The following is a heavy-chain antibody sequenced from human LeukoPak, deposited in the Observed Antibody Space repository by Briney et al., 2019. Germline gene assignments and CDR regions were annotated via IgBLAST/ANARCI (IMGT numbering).Heavy chain of an antibody. V-gene: IGHV3-23*01. J-gene: IGHJ3*02. D-gene: IGHD5-12*01. CDR1: GFTFSSYA. CDR3: GKYLQPSGYPYALDT. Sequence: PGGSLRLSCSASGFTFSSYAMGWVRQAPVRRLEWVASISGSADITTYADSLKGRFTISRDNSKNTLYLQINSLRDEDTALYYCGKYLQPSGYPYALDTWGQGTMVTVSS. CDR2: ISGSADIT.